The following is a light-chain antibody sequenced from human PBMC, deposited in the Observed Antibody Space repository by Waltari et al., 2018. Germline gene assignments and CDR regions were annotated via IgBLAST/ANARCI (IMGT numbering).Light chain of an antibody. Sequence: DIQMTQPPSSLSASVGDRVTITCHASQDISHYLNWYQQKRGRAPKLLISDVSNLQRGVPSRFSGSGSGTDFTFTISSLQPEDIATYYCQQYDNVPRFGGGTKVEIK. CDR2: DVS. V-gene: IGKV1-33*01. CDR3: QQYDNVPR. CDR1: QDISHY. J-gene: IGKJ4*01.